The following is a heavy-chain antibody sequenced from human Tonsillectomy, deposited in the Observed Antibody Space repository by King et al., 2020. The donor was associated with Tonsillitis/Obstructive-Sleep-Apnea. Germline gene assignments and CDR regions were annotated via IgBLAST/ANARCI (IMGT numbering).Heavy chain of an antibody. CDR1: GGSISSYY. CDR3: ARDRFYGSTSNWFDP. V-gene: IGHV4-59*01. J-gene: IGHJ5*02. CDR2: IYYSGST. D-gene: IGHD3-10*01. Sequence: QLQESGPGLVKPSETLSLTCTVSGGSISSYYCSWIRQPPGKGLEWIGYIYYSGSTNYNPSLKSRVTISVDTSKNQISLKLSSVTAADTAVYYCARDRFYGSTSNWFDPWGQGTLVTVSS.